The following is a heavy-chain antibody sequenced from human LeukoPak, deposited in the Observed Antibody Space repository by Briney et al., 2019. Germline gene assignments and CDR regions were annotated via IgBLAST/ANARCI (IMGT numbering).Heavy chain of an antibody. V-gene: IGHV1-46*01. J-gene: IGHJ4*02. Sequence: GASVKVSCKASGYTFSSYYMHWVRQAPGQGLEWMGINSPRGDSTTYAQKFQGRVTMTTDTSTSTAYMELRSLRSDDTAVYYCARVDYGDHGRYFDYWGQGTLVTVSS. D-gene: IGHD4-17*01. CDR3: ARVDYGDHGRYFDY. CDR1: GYTFSSYY. CDR2: NSPRGDST.